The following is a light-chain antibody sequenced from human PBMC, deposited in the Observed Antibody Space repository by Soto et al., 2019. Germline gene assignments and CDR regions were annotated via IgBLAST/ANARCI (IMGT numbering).Light chain of an antibody. J-gene: IGLJ2*01. Sequence: QSVLTQPPSASGTPGQRVTISCSGSSSNIGSNYVYWYQQLPGTAPKLLIYSNNQRPSGVPDRFSGSKSGTSASLAISGLQSEDEADYYCAAWDDSLNGPLFGGGTKPPS. CDR3: AAWDDSLNGPL. CDR2: SNN. CDR1: SSNIGSNY. V-gene: IGLV1-44*01.